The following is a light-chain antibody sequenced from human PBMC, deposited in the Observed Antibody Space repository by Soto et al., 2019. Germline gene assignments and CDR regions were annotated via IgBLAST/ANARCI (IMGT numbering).Light chain of an antibody. J-gene: IGLJ1*01. CDR1: SSDVGSYNR. CDR3: SSYTSSSPCV. V-gene: IGLV2-14*01. Sequence: QSVLAQPASVSGSPGQSITISCTGTSSDVGSYNRVSWYQQHPGEAPKLVIYEVSNRPSGVSNRFSGSKSGNTASLTISGLQAEAEADYYCSSYTSSSPCVFGTGTKVTVL. CDR2: EVS.